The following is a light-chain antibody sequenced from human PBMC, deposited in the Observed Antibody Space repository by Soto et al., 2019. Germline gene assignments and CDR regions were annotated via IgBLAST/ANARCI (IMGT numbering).Light chain of an antibody. V-gene: IGLV2-23*01. Sequence: QSALTQPASVSGSPGQSITISFTGSRSDVGSYNLVSWYQHHPGKAPKLMIYEGNERPSGVSNRFSGSKSGNTASLTISGLQAEDEADYYCCSFASSTTWVFGGGTKLTVL. CDR2: EGN. CDR1: RSDVGSYNL. CDR3: CSFASSTTWV. J-gene: IGLJ3*02.